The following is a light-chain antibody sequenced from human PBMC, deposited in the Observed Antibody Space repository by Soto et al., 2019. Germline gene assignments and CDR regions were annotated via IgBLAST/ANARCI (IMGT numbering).Light chain of an antibody. J-gene: IGKJ2*01. V-gene: IGKV3-20*01. CDR2: GAS. CDR3: QQYGNSPPNT. CDR1: QSVSSSY. Sequence: DIVLTQSPGTLSLSPGERATLSCRASQSVSSSYLAWYQQKPGQAPRLLIYGASSRATGIPDRFSGSGSGTDFSPTISRLEPEDVAVYFCQQYGNSPPNTFGQGTKVEIK.